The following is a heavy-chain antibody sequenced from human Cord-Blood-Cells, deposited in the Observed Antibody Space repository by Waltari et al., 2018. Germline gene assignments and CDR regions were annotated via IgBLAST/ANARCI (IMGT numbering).Heavy chain of an antibody. CDR1: GFSLSNARMG. Sequence: QVTLKESGPVLVKPTETLTLTCTVSGFSLSNARMGVSWIRQPPGKALEWLAHLFSNDEKSYNTSMKSRLTISKDTSKSQVVLTMTNMDPVDTATYYCARIGYYYGSGSYAFDIWGQGTMVTVSS. J-gene: IGHJ3*02. V-gene: IGHV2-26*01. CDR2: LFSNDEK. CDR3: ARIGYYYGSGSYAFDI. D-gene: IGHD3-10*01.